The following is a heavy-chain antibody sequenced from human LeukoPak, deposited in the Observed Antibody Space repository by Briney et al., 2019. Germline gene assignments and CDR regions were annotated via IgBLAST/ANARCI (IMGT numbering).Heavy chain of an antibody. J-gene: IGHJ4*02. V-gene: IGHV4-4*07. Sequence: SETLSLTCTVSGGSISSSYWSWIRQPAGKGLGWIGRIFTSGTTNYNPSLKRRVTMSVDTSKNQFSLKLSSVTAADTAVYYCARASYYDILTGYYDQYYFDYWGQGTLVTVSS. D-gene: IGHD3-9*01. CDR1: GGSISSSY. CDR2: IFTSGTT. CDR3: ARASYYDILTGYYDQYYFDY.